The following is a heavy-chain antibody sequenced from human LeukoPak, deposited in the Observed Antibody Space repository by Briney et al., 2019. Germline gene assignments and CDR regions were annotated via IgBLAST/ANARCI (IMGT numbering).Heavy chain of an antibody. CDR3: ARGDAGIAAAGSYYYYGMDV. CDR2: IYYSGST. Sequence: SETLSLTCTVSGGSISSSSYYWGWIRQLPGKGLEWIGSIYYSGSTYYNPSLKSRVTISVDTSKNQFSLKLSSVTAADTAVYYCARGDAGIAAAGSYYYYGMDVWGQGTTVTVSS. D-gene: IGHD6-13*01. J-gene: IGHJ6*02. CDR1: GGSISSSSYY. V-gene: IGHV4-39*07.